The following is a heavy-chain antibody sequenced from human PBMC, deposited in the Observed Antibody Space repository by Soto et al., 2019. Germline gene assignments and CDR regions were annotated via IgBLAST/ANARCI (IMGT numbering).Heavy chain of an antibody. Sequence: ASVKVSCKASGYTFTSYGISWVRQAPGQGLEWMGWISAYNGNTNYAQKLQGRVTMTTDTSTSTAYMELRSLRSDDTAVYYCARDEDILTGYKSRYYYGMDVWGQGTTVTVSS. CDR2: ISAYNGNT. CDR1: GYTFTSYG. V-gene: IGHV1-18*01. D-gene: IGHD3-9*01. J-gene: IGHJ6*02. CDR3: ARDEDILTGYKSRYYYGMDV.